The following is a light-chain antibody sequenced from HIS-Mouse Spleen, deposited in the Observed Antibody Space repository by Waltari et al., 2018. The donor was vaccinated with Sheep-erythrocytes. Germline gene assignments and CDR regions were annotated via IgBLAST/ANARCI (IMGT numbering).Light chain of an antibody. J-gene: IGKJ2*01. V-gene: IGKV3-11*01. CDR3: QQRSNWYT. Sequence: GERATLSCRASQSVSSYLAWYQQKPGQAPRLLIYDASNRATGIPARFSGSGSGTDFTLTISSLEPEDFAVYYCQQRSNWYTFGQGTKVEIK. CDR1: QSVSSY. CDR2: DAS.